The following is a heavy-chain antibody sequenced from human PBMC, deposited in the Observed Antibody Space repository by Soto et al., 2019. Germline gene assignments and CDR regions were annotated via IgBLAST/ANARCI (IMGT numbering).Heavy chain of an antibody. CDR2: VNPSGGST. CDR3: AREENCSDGICYSEYFQR. CDR1: GYIFTAYS. D-gene: IGHD2-15*01. V-gene: IGHV1-46*01. Sequence: ASVKVSCKASGYIFTAYSMHWVRQAPGQGLEWMGVVNPSGGSTNYAQKFQGRITMTRDTSTSTVYMDLSSLTSEDTAVYYCAREENCSDGICYSEYFQRWGQGTLVTVS. J-gene: IGHJ1*01.